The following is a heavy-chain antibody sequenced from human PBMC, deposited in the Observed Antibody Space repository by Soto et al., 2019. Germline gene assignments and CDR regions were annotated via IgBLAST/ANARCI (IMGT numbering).Heavy chain of an antibody. CDR1: GYTVSSNY. D-gene: IGHD6-19*01. CDR3: ARGIKRGIAVAGTPLYNWFDP. V-gene: IGHV3-53*01. Sequence: EVQLVESGGGLIQPGGSLRLSCAASGYTVSSNYMSWVRQAPGKGLEWVSVIYSGGSTYYADSVKGRFTISRDNSKNTLYLQMNSLRAEDTAVYYCARGIKRGIAVAGTPLYNWFDPWGQGTLVTVSS. J-gene: IGHJ5*02. CDR2: IYSGGST.